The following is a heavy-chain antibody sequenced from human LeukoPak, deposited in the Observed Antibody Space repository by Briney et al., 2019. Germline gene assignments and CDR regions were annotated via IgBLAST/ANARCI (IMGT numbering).Heavy chain of an antibody. Sequence: SETLSLTCTVSGGSISSGSYYWSWIRQPAGKGLEWIGRIYTSGSTNYNPSLKSRVTISVDTSKNQFSLKLSSVTAADTAVYYCARSVIAAAWQVRFDYWGQGTLVTVSS. CDR2: IYTSGST. V-gene: IGHV4-61*02. J-gene: IGHJ4*02. CDR3: ARSVIAAAWQVRFDY. CDR1: GGSISSGSYY. D-gene: IGHD6-13*01.